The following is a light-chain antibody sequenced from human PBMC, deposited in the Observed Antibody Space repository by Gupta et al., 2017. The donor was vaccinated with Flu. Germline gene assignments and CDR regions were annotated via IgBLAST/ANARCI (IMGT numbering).Light chain of an antibody. V-gene: IGKV3-15*01. Sequence: ERATLSCRASQSVSSMLAWYQQKPGQAPRLLIYGASTRATGIPARFSGSGSGTEFTLTISSLQSEDFAVYYCQQYNNWPPLTFGGGTKVEIK. CDR3: QQYNNWPPLT. CDR1: QSVSSM. CDR2: GAS. J-gene: IGKJ4*01.